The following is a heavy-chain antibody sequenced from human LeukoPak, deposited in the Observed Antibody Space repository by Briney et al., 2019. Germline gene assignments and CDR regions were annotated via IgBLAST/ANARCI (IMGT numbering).Heavy chain of an antibody. Sequence: ASVKVSCKASGYTFTSYGISWVRQAPGQGLEWMGWISAYNGNTNYAQKLQGRVTMTRDTSTSTVYMELSSLRSEDTAVYYCARDWQQLDYYYGMDVWGQGTTVTVSS. D-gene: IGHD6-13*01. CDR3: ARDWQQLDYYYGMDV. CDR1: GYTFTSYG. J-gene: IGHJ6*02. V-gene: IGHV1-18*01. CDR2: ISAYNGNT.